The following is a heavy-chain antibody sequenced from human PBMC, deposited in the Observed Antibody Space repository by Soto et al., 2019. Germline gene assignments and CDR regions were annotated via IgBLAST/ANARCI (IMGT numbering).Heavy chain of an antibody. Sequence: TGGSLRLSCAASGFTVSSNYMSWVRQAPGKGLEWVSVIYSGGSTYYADSVKGRFTISRDNSKNTLYLQMNSLRAEDTAVYYCARYYYDSSGYYPLWGQGTLVTVPQ. CDR2: IYSGGST. CDR3: ARYYYDSSGYYPL. CDR1: GFTVSSNY. V-gene: IGHV3-66*01. J-gene: IGHJ4*02. D-gene: IGHD3-22*01.